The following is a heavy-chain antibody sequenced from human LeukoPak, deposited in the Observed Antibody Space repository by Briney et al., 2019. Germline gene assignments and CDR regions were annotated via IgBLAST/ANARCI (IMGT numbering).Heavy chain of an antibody. V-gene: IGHV4-59*01. D-gene: IGHD2-2*01. CDR1: GGSMTSYN. CDR2: IFYSGST. Sequence: PSETLSLTCTVSGGSMTSYNWNWIRQPPGRGLEWIGFIFYSGSTNYNPSLKSRVTISVDTSRNQFSLKLSSVTAADTAIYYCARVDCISTSCPGDYWGQGTLVTVSS. CDR3: ARVDCISTSCPGDY. J-gene: IGHJ4*02.